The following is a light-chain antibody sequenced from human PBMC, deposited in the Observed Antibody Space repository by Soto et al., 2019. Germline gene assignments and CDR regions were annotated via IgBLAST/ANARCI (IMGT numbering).Light chain of an antibody. CDR2: AAS. CDR3: QQYGSTPPT. J-gene: IGKJ2*01. Sequence: EIVLTQSPATLSLSPGERVALSCRASQSVSSTYFAWYQQKPGQALRLLIYAASSRAAGIPDRFSGSGSGTDFTLTISRLEPEDFAVCYCQQYGSTPPTFGLGTKVEIK. V-gene: IGKV3-20*01. CDR1: QSVSSTY.